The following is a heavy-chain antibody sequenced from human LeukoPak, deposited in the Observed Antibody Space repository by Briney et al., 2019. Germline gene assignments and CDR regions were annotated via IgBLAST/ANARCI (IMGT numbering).Heavy chain of an antibody. CDR1: GFTFSSYW. V-gene: IGHV3-74*01. Sequence: GGSLRLSCAASGFTFSSYWMHWVRQAPGKGLVWVSRINTDGSSTSYADSVKGRFTISRDNSKNTLYLQMNSLRAEDTAVYYCARARGYYDSSGLDYWGQGTLVTVSS. D-gene: IGHD3-22*01. CDR3: ARARGYYDSSGLDY. J-gene: IGHJ4*02. CDR2: INTDGSST.